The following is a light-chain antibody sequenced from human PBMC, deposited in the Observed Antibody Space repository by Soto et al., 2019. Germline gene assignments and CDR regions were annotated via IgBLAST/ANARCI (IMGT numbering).Light chain of an antibody. Sequence: DIQMTQSPSSLSASVGDRVTITCRASQSISSYLNWYQQKPGKAPKLLIYAASSLQSGVPSRFSGSGSGTDFTLIISSLQPEDFATYYCQQSYSTPRAYTFGQGTKLEIK. CDR3: QQSYSTPRAYT. V-gene: IGKV1-39*01. J-gene: IGKJ2*01. CDR2: AAS. CDR1: QSISSY.